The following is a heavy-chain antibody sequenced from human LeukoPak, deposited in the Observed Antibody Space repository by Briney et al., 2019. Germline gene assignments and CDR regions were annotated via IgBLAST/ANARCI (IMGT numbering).Heavy chain of an antibody. CDR2: ISFDGIDK. V-gene: IGHV3-30*03. CDR3: ASIVEEFGELLYDY. J-gene: IGHJ4*02. Sequence: GGSLRLSCAASGFTFSSYGLYWVRQAPGKGLVWVASISFDGIDKHYVDSVKGRFTISRDNSKNTLYLQMNSLRAEDTAVYYCASIVEEFGELLYDYWGQGTLVPVSS. D-gene: IGHD3-10*01. CDR1: GFTFSSYG.